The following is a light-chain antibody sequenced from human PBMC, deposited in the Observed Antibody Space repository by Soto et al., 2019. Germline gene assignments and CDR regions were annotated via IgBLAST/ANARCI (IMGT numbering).Light chain of an antibody. CDR1: NSNIGSNT. Sequence: QSVLTQPPSVSGTPGQGVTISCSGGNSNIGSNTVTWCQQLPGAAPKLLIYSNTGRLSGVPDRFSASKSGTSASLAISGLLSEDEADYYCAAWDDSLNGYVFGTGTKLTVL. J-gene: IGLJ1*01. V-gene: IGLV1-44*01. CDR2: SNT. CDR3: AAWDDSLNGYV.